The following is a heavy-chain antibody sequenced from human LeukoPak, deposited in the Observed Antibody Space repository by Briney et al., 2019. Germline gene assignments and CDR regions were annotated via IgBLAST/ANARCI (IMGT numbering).Heavy chain of an antibody. CDR3: ARGRCWGSRVVCVDVIRKGSYYFDY. D-gene: IGHD2-15*01. V-gene: IGHV6-1*01. CDR2: TYFRSKWYN. CDR1: GDTVSSNSAA. J-gene: IGHJ4*02. Sequence: SQTLSLTCAISGDTVSSNSAAWNWIRQSPSRGLEWLGRTYFRSKWYNDYAESAKGRISINPDTSKNQFSLQLNSVTAADTAVYYCARGRCWGSRVVCVDVIRKGSYYFDYWGQGTLVTVSS.